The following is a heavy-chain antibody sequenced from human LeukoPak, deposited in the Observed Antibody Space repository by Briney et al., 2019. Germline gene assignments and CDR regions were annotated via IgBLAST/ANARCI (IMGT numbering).Heavy chain of an antibody. V-gene: IGHV3-48*03. D-gene: IGHD6-13*01. Sequence: TGGSLRLSCAASGFTFSSYEMNWVRQAPGKGLEWVSYISSSGSTIYYADSVKGRFTISRDNAKNSLYLQTNSLRAEDTAVYYCARGKYSSSCIFDYWGQGTLVTVSS. CDR1: GFTFSSYE. CDR2: ISSSGSTI. CDR3: ARGKYSSSCIFDY. J-gene: IGHJ4*02.